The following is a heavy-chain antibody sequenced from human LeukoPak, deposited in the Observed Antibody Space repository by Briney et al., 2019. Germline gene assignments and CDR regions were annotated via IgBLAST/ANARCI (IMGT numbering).Heavy chain of an antibody. CDR2: ISYDGSNK. J-gene: IGHJ6*02. V-gene: IGHV3-30*03. D-gene: IGHD3-3*01. CDR1: GFTFSSYV. CDR3: ATATEGHGDFWSGYHNYYYYGMDV. Sequence: GGSLRLSCAASGFTFSSYVMHWVRQAPGKGLVLVAVISYDGSNKYYADSVKGRFTISRDNSKNTLYLQMTSLRAEHPAVYYCATATEGHGDFWSGYHNYYYYGMDVWGQGTTVTVSS.